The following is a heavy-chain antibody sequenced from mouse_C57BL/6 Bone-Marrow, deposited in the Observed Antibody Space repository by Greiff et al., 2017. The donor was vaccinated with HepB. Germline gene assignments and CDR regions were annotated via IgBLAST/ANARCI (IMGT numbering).Heavy chain of an antibody. Sequence: QVHVKQSGAELVRPGASVTLSCKASGYTFTDYEMHWVKQTPVHGLEWIGAIDPETGGTAYNQKFKGKAILTADKSSSTAYMELRSLTSEDSAVYYCTRLGPLLRVFAYWGQGTLVTVSA. CDR3: TRLGPLLRVFAY. V-gene: IGHV1-15*01. CDR2: IDPETGGT. D-gene: IGHD1-1*01. CDR1: GYTFTDYE. J-gene: IGHJ3*01.